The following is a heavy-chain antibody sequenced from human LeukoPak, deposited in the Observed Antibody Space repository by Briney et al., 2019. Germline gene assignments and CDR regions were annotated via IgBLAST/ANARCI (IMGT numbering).Heavy chain of an antibody. Sequence: GGSLRLSCAASGFTVSSNYMNWVRQAPGKGLEWVAHIKQDGSQEYYVDSVKGRFTISRDSAKNSLYLQMNSLRAEDTAVYYCARGVPYDSWSGPHYSDYWGQGTLVTVSS. V-gene: IGHV3-7*01. J-gene: IGHJ4*02. D-gene: IGHD3-3*01. CDR2: IKQDGSQE. CDR1: GFTVSSNY. CDR3: ARGVPYDSWSGPHYSDY.